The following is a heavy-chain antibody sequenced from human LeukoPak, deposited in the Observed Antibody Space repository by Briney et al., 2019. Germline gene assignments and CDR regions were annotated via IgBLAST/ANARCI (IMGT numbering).Heavy chain of an antibody. J-gene: IGHJ4*02. CDR2: INHSGST. CDR3: ASSHYYCSSTSCYFDLFDY. CDR1: GGSFSGYD. Sequence: SETLSLTCAVYGGSFSGYDWSWIRQPPGKGLEWMGEINHSGSTNYNPSLKSRVTISVDTSKNQFSLKLSSVTAADTAVYYCASSHYYCSSTSCYFDLFDYWGQGTLVTVSS. V-gene: IGHV4-34*01. D-gene: IGHD2-2*01.